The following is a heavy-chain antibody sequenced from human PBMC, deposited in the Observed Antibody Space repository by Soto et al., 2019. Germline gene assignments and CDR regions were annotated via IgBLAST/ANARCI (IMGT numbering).Heavy chain of an antibody. Sequence: SETLSLTCTVSGGSISSGDYYWSWIRQPPGKGLEWIGYIYYSGSTYYNPSLKSRVTISVDTSKNQFSLKLSSVTAADTAVYYCARALFGRSTWFDPWGQGTLVTVSS. J-gene: IGHJ5*02. CDR3: ARALFGRSTWFDP. V-gene: IGHV4-30-4*01. CDR2: IYYSGST. D-gene: IGHD3-16*01. CDR1: GGSISSGDYY.